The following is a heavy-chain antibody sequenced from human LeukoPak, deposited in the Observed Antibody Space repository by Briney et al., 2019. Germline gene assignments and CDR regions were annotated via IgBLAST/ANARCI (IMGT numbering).Heavy chain of an antibody. D-gene: IGHD1-1*01. CDR2: MNPNSGNT. CDR3: ARFGTSYIWNDFDY. J-gene: IGHJ4*02. CDR1: GYTFTSYD. Sequence: ASVKVSCKASGYTFTSYDINWVRQATGQGLEWMGWMNPNSGNTGYAQKFQGRVTITRNTSISTAYMELSSLRSEDTAVYYCARFGTSYIWNDFDYWGQGTLVTVSS. V-gene: IGHV1-8*03.